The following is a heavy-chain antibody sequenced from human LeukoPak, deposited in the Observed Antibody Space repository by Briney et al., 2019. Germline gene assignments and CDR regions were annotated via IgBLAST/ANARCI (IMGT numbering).Heavy chain of an antibody. CDR1: GFTFGSYA. Sequence: GGSLRLSCTTSGFTFGSYAMHWVRQAPGKGLEWVAFLRYDGSNKYYAEFVKDRFAISRDNSKSTLYLQINSLRPEDTAVYYCAKDSGWEQLVRGYFDYWGQGTLVTVSS. CDR2: LRYDGSNK. D-gene: IGHD1-26*01. V-gene: IGHV3-30*02. CDR3: AKDSGWEQLVRGYFDY. J-gene: IGHJ4*02.